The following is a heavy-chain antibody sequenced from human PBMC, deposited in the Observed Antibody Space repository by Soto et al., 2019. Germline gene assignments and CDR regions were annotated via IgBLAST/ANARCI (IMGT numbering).Heavy chain of an antibody. J-gene: IGHJ4*02. V-gene: IGHV3-48*02. CDR2: ISTGSSAI. D-gene: IGHD6-19*01. Sequence: GGSLRLSCAASGFTFSSYRMNWVRQAPGKGLEWLSYISTGSSAIYYADSVKGRFTISRDNAKNSLYLQMNSLRDEDTAVYYCARSEGYTSGFDYWGQGTLVTVSS. CDR3: ARSEGYTSGFDY. CDR1: GFTFSSYR.